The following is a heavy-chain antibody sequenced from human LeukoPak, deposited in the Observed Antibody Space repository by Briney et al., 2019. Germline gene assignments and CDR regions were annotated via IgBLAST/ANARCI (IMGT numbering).Heavy chain of an antibody. V-gene: IGHV3-23*01. CDR1: GFTFSSYA. J-gene: IGHJ4*02. CDR2: ISGSGGST. CDR3: AKVERNYDSSGYLFDY. Sequence: GGSLRLSCAASGFTFSSYAMSWVRQAPGKGLAWVSAISGSGGSTYYADSVKGRFTISRDNSMNTLYLQMNSLRAEDTAVYYCAKVERNYDSSGYLFDYWGQGTLVTVSS. D-gene: IGHD3-22*01.